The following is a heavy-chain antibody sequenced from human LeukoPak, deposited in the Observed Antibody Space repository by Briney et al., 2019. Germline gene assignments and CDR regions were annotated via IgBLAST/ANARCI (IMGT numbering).Heavy chain of an antibody. D-gene: IGHD1-7*01. Sequence: ASVKVSCKASGYTFTSYAMHWVRQAPGQRLEWMGWIYGGNGNTKYSQKFQGGVSITRDTSASTVYMELSSLGSEDTAVYYCARGTTGTTSLDIWGQGTMVTVSS. CDR2: IYGGNGNT. CDR1: GYTFTSYA. J-gene: IGHJ3*02. V-gene: IGHV1-3*01. CDR3: ARGTTGTTSLDI.